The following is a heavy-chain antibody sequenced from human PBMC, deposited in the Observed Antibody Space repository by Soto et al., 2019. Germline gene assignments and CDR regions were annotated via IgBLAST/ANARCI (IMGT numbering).Heavy chain of an antibody. V-gene: IGHV1-18*01. CDR2: ISAYNGNT. J-gene: IGHJ3*02. Sequence: ASVKVSCKASGYTFTSYGISWVRQAPGQGLEWMGCISAYNGNTNYAQKLQGRVTMTTDTSTSTAYMELRSLRSDDTAVYYCARVPLDYDFWSGPPDAFDIWGQGTMVTVSS. CDR1: GYTFTSYG. CDR3: ARVPLDYDFWSGPPDAFDI. D-gene: IGHD3-3*01.